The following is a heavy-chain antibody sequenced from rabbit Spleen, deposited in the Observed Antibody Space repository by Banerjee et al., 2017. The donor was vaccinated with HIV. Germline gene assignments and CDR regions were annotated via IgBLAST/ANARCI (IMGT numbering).Heavy chain of an antibody. CDR2: IYNGDGTT. D-gene: IGHD1-1*01. CDR1: GFDFSGDA. V-gene: IGHV1S47*01. Sequence: EESGGGLVKPEGSLTLTCKVSGFDFSGDAMCWVRQAPGKGPEWIACIYNGDGTTSYASWVNGRFTISKTSSTTVTLQITSLTGADTAAYFCARGFAAWNSGSYGFNFWGPGTLVTVS. CDR3: ARGFAAWNSGSYGFNF. J-gene: IGHJ4*01.